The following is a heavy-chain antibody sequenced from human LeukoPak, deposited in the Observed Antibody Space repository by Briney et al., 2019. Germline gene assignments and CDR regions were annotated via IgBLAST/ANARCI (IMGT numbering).Heavy chain of an antibody. J-gene: IGHJ4*02. D-gene: IGHD6-19*01. V-gene: IGHV3-23*01. CDR1: GFIFSHHG. CDR3: AKDQVAVADYYFDY. Sequence: GGSLRLSCLAPGFIFSHHGMNWVRQAPGKGLEWVSGLTGRSITYYADAVKGRFTISRDNSKNTLYLQMNSLRAEDTAVYYCAKDQVAVADYYFDYWGQGTLVTVSS. CDR2: LTGRSIT.